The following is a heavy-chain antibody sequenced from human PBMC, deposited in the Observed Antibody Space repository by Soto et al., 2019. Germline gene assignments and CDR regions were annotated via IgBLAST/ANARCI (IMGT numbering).Heavy chain of an antibody. CDR2: ISAYNGNT. CDR3: ARDLGGWPDY. D-gene: IGHD2-15*01. V-gene: IGHV1-18*01. CDR1: GYTSTSYG. Sequence: ASVKVSCKASGYTSTSYGISWLRQAPGQGLEWMGWISAYNGNTNYAQKFQGRVTITRDTSASTAYMELSSLRSEDTAVYYCARDLGGWPDYWGQGTLVTVSS. J-gene: IGHJ4*02.